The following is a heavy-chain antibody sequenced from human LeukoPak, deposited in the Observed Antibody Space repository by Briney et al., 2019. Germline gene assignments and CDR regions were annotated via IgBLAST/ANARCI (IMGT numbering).Heavy chain of an antibody. D-gene: IGHD6-13*01. CDR3: ARGPSYSSSWYGLDS. CDR2: INSDGSTT. Sequence: GGSLRLSCAASGFTFSNYWMHWVRQVPGKGLVWVSRINSDGSTTTYADSVKGRFTISRDNAKNTLYLQVNSLRAEDTAVYYCARGPSYSSSWYGLDSWGQGTLVTVSS. CDR1: GFTFSNYW. J-gene: IGHJ4*02. V-gene: IGHV3-74*01.